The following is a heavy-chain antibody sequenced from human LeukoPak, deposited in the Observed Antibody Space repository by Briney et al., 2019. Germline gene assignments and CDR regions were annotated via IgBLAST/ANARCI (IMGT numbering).Heavy chain of an antibody. D-gene: IGHD1-26*01. J-gene: IGHJ4*02. V-gene: IGHV3-21*01. Sequence: GGSLRLSCAASGFTFSSYSMNWVRQAPGKGLEWVSSISSSSSYIYYADSVKGRFTISRDSAKNSLYLQMNSLRAEDTAVYYCAREGGSYQFDYWGQGTLVTVSS. CDR1: GFTFSSYS. CDR3: AREGGSYQFDY. CDR2: ISSSSSYI.